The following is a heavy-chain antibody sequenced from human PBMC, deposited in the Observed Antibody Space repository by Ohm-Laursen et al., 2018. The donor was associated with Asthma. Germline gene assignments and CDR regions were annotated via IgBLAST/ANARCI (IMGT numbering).Heavy chain of an antibody. CDR1: GFNIRDFL. V-gene: IGHV3-7*01. Sequence: SLRLSCSASGFNIRDFLMHWVRQLPGGSLEWVAKINPLGYEKYYMDSVRGRFTVSRDNAKNSLYLEMNSLRVEDTAVYYCVTDAWWSYVHWGLGTLVTVSS. J-gene: IGHJ4*02. D-gene: IGHD1-26*01. CDR2: INPLGYEK. CDR3: VTDAWWSYVH.